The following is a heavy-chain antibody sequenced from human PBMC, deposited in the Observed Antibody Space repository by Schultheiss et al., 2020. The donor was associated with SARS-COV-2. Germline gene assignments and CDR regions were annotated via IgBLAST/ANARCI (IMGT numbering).Heavy chain of an antibody. CDR1: GFTFDDYA. V-gene: IGHV3-23*01. Sequence: GGSLRLSCAASGFTFDDYAMHWVRQAPGKGLEWVSGISGSGGSTYYADSVKGRFTISRDNSKNTLYLQMNSLRAEDTAVYYCARAEKSTIFGVVTHYYYYYGMDVWGQGTTVTVSS. CDR3: ARAEKSTIFGVVTHYYYYYGMDV. J-gene: IGHJ6*02. CDR2: ISGSGGST. D-gene: IGHD3-3*01.